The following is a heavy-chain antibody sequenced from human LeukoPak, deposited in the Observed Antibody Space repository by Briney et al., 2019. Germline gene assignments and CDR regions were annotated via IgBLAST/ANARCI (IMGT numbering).Heavy chain of an antibody. V-gene: IGHV4-61*02. Sequence: SETLSLTCTVSGGSVSSGSYYWSWIRQPAGKGLEWLGRIYTTGSTNYNPSLKSRVTISVDTSKNQFSLKLTSVTAADTAVYYCARVDIAAADGGYPFDIWGQGTMVTVSA. CDR3: ARVDIAAADGGYPFDI. CDR2: IYTTGST. CDR1: GGSVSSGSYY. D-gene: IGHD6-13*01. J-gene: IGHJ3*02.